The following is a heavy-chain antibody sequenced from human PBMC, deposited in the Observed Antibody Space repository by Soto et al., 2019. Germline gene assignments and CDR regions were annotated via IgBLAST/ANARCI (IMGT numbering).Heavy chain of an antibody. CDR3: ARARQSYDCEFDP. CDR1: GASISRGAYY. V-gene: IGHV4-31*03. CDR2: ITNSGRT. J-gene: IGHJ5*02. Sequence: QVQLQESGPGLVKPSQTLSLTCTVSGASISRGAYYWNWIRQHPGKGLEWIGYITNSGRTDYNPSLKSRLSISLYPSENQFSLRLTSVTAADTAMYYCARARQSYDCEFDPWGQGTLVTVSS. D-gene: IGHD2-21*02.